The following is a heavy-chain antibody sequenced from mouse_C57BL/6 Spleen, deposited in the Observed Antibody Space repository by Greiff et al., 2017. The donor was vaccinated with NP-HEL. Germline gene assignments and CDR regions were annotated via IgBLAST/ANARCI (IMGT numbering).Heavy chain of an antibody. CDR3: ASALYGSRYFDY. V-gene: IGHV1-9*01. CDR1: GYTFTGYW. D-gene: IGHD1-1*01. CDR2: ILPGSGST. J-gene: IGHJ2*01. Sequence: QVQLQQSGAELMKPGASVKLSCKATGYTFTGYWIEWVKQRPGHGLEWIGEILPGSGSTNSNEKFKGKATFTADTSSNTAYMQLSTLTTEDSAIYYCASALYGSRYFDYWGQGTTLTVSS.